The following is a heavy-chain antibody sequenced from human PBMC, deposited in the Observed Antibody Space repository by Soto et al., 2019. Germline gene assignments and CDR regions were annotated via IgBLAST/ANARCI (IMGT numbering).Heavy chain of an antibody. CDR1: GFTFSSYG. D-gene: IGHD2-15*01. V-gene: IGHV3-33*01. CDR2: IWYDGSNK. J-gene: IGHJ4*02. CDR3: ARDSYCSGGSCYPGFLDY. Sequence: QVQLVESGGGVVQPGRSLRLSCAASGFTFSSYGMHWVCQAPGKGLEWVALIWYDGSNKYYADSVKGRFTISRDNSKNTLYLQMNSLRAEDTAVYYCARDSYCSGGSCYPGFLDYWGQGTLVTVSS.